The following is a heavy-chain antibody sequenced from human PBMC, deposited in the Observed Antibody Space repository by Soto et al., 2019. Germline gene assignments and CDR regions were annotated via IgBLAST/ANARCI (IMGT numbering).Heavy chain of an antibody. Sequence: GGSLRLSCAASGFTFSSYWMTWVRQAPGKGLEWVANIKQSGSETYYVDSVKGRFTISRDDAKNALYLQMNTLRAEDTAVYFCARGYNIDYWGQGTPVTVSS. V-gene: IGHV3-7*03. CDR3: ARGYNIDY. CDR1: GFTFSSYW. J-gene: IGHJ4*02. D-gene: IGHD5-18*01. CDR2: IKQSGSET.